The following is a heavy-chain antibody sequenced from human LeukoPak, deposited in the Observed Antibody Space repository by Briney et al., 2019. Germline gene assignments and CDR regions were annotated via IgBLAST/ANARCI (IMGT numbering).Heavy chain of an antibody. Sequence: SETLSLTCAVYGGSFSGYYWSWIRQPPGKGPEWIGEINHSGSTNYNPSLKSRVTISVDTSKNQFSLKLSSVTAADTAVYYCARGSTFYYDSSGLANPFDYWGQGTLVTVSS. CDR2: INHSGST. CDR3: ARGSTFYYDSSGLANPFDY. J-gene: IGHJ4*02. V-gene: IGHV4-34*01. D-gene: IGHD3-22*01. CDR1: GGSFSGYY.